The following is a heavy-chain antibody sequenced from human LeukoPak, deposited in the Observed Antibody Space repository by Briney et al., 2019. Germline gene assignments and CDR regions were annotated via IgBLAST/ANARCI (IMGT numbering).Heavy chain of an antibody. Sequence: GGSLRLSCTASGFTFGDYAMSWVRQAPGKGLEWVGFIRSKAYGGTTEYAASVKGRFTISRDGSKSIAYLQMNSLKTEDTAVYYCAGHSTTVVTPGLEYYYYYYYMDVWGKGTTVTTSS. D-gene: IGHD4-23*01. J-gene: IGHJ6*03. CDR2: IRSKAYGGTT. V-gene: IGHV3-49*04. CDR3: AGHSTTVVTPGLEYYYYYYYMDV. CDR1: GFTFGDYA.